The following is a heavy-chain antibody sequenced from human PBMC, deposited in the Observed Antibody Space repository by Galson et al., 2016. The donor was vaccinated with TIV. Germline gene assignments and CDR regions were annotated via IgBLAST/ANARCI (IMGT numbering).Heavy chain of an antibody. CDR2: ISSSGTTI. CDR1: GFTFSDYF. J-gene: IGHJ5*02. V-gene: IGHV3-11*01. Sequence: SLRLSCAASGFTFSDYFMNWIRQAPGKGLEWVSYISSSGTTIHYADSVKGRFTISRDNAKKSLYLQMNSLRAEDTAVYYCARGLRGTSPDANNWFDPWGQGTLVTVSS. CDR3: ARGLRGTSPDANNWFDP. D-gene: IGHD3-16*01.